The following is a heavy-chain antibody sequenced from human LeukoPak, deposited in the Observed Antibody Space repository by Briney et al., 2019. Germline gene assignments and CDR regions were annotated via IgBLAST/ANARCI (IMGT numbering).Heavy chain of an antibody. V-gene: IGHV4-39*01. CDR1: GGSISSDSYY. J-gene: IGHJ4*02. D-gene: IGHD3-10*01. Sequence: SETLSLTCTVSGGSISSDSYYWGWIRQPPGKGLEWIGNIYYTGSTYYKPSLKSRVTMSVDTSKNQFSLKLSSVTAADTAVYYCARRVHGSGSDYWGQGTLVTVSS. CDR3: ARRVHGSGSDY. CDR2: IYYTGST.